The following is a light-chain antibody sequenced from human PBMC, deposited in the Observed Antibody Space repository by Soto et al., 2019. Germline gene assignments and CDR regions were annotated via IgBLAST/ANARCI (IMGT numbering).Light chain of an antibody. J-gene: IGKJ5*01. CDR3: QHYGSSLPIT. V-gene: IGKV3-20*01. CDR2: AAS. CDR1: QSVHNNY. Sequence: EIVLTQSPGTLSLSPGERATVSCRASQSVHNNYLAWYQQKPGQAPRLLIYAASRRATGVPHRFSASGSGTDFLLIINTLEPEDFAVYYCQHYGSSLPITFGQGTRLEIK.